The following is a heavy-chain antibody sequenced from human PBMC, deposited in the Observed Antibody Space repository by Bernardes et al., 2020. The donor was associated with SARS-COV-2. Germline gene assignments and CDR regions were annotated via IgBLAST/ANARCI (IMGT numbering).Heavy chain of an antibody. CDR2: ISAYNGNT. Sequence: ASVKVSCKASGYTFTSYGISWVRQAPGQGLEWTGWISAYNGNTNYAQKLQGRVTMTTDTSTSTAYMELRSLRSDDTAVYYCARYDCSSTSCLIFDYGMDVWGQGTTVTVSS. V-gene: IGHV1-18*01. CDR3: ARYDCSSTSCLIFDYGMDV. CDR1: GYTFTSYG. J-gene: IGHJ6*02. D-gene: IGHD2-2*01.